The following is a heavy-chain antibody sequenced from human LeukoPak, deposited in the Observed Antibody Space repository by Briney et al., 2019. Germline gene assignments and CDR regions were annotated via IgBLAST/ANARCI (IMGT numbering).Heavy chain of an antibody. CDR1: GFTVSSKY. CDR2: IYTAGST. Sequence: GGSLRLSCAASGFTVSSKYMSWVRQAPGKGLEWVSVIYTAGSTHYADSVKGRFTISRDNSKNTLYLQMNSLRAEDTAVYYCARAILRVRGVANFDYWGQGTLVTVSS. V-gene: IGHV3-53*01. CDR3: ARAILRVRGVANFDY. J-gene: IGHJ4*02. D-gene: IGHD3-10*02.